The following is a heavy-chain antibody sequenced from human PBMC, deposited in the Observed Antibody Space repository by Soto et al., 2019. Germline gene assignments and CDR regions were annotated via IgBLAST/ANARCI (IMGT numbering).Heavy chain of an antibody. CDR1: GYTFTRYA. Sequence: ASVKVSCKTSGYTFTRYAMHRVRQAPGQRLEWMGWINAGSGSTIYLQKLQARVTITRDTSASTAYMKKSSLRSEDTAVYIYARKWENSGTYDFGGQGPLVTASP. CDR2: INAGSGST. J-gene: IGHJ4*02. CDR3: ARKWENSGTYDF. V-gene: IGHV1-3*01. D-gene: IGHD1-26*01.